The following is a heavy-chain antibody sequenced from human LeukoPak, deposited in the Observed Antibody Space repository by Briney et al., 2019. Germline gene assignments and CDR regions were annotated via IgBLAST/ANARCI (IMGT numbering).Heavy chain of an antibody. CDR2: ISGSGGST. J-gene: IGHJ6*04. CDR3: AKSGYSGYHLFGYYYYGMDV. CDR1: RVTFSRYV. D-gene: IGHD5-12*01. V-gene: IGHV3-23*01. Sequence: SLRLSRARTRVTFSRYVNRCVRQAPRKRMEWLSDISGSGGSTYYADSVKGRFTISRDNSKNTLYLQMNSLRAEDTAVYYCAKSGYSGYHLFGYYYYGMDVWGKGTTVTVSS.